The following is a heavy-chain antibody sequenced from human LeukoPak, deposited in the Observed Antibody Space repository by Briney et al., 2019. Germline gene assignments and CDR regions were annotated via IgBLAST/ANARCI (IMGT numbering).Heavy chain of an antibody. Sequence: GGSLRLSCAAYGFTFSSHGMSWVRQAPGKGLEWVSPISGSGDNTYYADSVKGRFTISRDNSKNTLYLQMNSLRAEDTAVYYCARVTYGSGTYGAFDYWGQGTLVTVSS. CDR3: ARVTYGSGTYGAFDY. CDR1: GFTFSSHG. V-gene: IGHV3-23*01. D-gene: IGHD3-10*01. J-gene: IGHJ4*02. CDR2: ISGSGDNT.